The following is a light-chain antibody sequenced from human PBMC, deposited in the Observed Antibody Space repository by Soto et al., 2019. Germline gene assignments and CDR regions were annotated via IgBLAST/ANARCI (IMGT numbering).Light chain of an antibody. CDR1: SSDVGGYNY. CDR2: EVS. V-gene: IGLV2-14*01. CDR3: ATWDDFLSGVV. J-gene: IGLJ2*01. Sequence: QSALTQPASVSGSPGQSITISCTGTSSDVGGYNYVSWYQQHPGKAPKLMIYEVSNRPSGVSYRFSGSKSGNTASLTISGLQAEDEADYYCATWDDFLSGVVFGGGTKLTVL.